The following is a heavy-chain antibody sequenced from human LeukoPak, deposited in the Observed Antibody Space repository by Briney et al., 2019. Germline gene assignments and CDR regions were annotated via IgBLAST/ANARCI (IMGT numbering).Heavy chain of an antibody. CDR1: GGSIGSGGYY. Sequence: SESLSLTCPVAGGSIGSGGYYWSWIRQHPGKGLEWIGYIYYSGSTYCNPSLKSRGTMSVDTSKNQFSLKLSSVTAADTAVYYCARSQYYYDSSGWLFDYWGQGTLVTVSS. D-gene: IGHD3-22*01. V-gene: IGHV4-31*03. J-gene: IGHJ4*02. CDR3: ARSQYYYDSSGWLFDY. CDR2: IYYSGST.